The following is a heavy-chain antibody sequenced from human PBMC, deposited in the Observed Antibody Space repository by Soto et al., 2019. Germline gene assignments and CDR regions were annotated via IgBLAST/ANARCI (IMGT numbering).Heavy chain of an antibody. CDR2: ISSSGSTI. CDR3: ARDAPYYYDSSGYYPSSSFAFDI. J-gene: IGHJ3*02. V-gene: IGHV3-48*03. D-gene: IGHD3-22*01. Sequence: RQAPGKGLEWVSYISSSGSTIYYADSVKGRFAISRDNAKNSLYLQMNSLRAEDTAVYYCARDAPYYYDSSGYYPSSSFAFDIWGQGTMVT.